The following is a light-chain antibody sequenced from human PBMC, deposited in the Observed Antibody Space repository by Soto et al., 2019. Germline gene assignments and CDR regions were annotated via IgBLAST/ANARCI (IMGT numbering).Light chain of an antibody. CDR3: CSYAGDYTFV. CDR2: DVK. Sequence: QSALTQPRPVSGSPGQSVTISCTGTSSDVGGYNYVSWYQQYPGKAPKVMIYDVKTRPSGVPDRFSGSKSGNTASLTISGLQAEDEADYYCCSYAGDYTFVFGTGTKLTVL. CDR1: SSDVGGYNY. V-gene: IGLV2-11*01. J-gene: IGLJ1*01.